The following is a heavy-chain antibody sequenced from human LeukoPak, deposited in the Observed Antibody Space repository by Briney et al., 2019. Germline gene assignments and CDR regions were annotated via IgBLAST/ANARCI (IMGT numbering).Heavy chain of an antibody. D-gene: IGHD3-22*01. CDR3: AREDSRDALDI. CDR2: IGSGGRTI. CDR1: GFTFSSFE. Sequence: GGSLRLSCEGSGFTFSSFEMNWVRQAPGKGLEWLSYIGSGGRTIYYADSVKGRFTISRDNARNSLYLQMNSLRAEDTAVYHCAREDSRDALDIWRQGTMVTVSS. J-gene: IGHJ3*02. V-gene: IGHV3-48*03.